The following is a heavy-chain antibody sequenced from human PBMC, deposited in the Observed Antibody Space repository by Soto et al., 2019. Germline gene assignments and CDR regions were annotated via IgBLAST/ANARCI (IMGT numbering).Heavy chain of an antibody. V-gene: IGHV1-3*04. D-gene: IGHD5-12*01. CDR1: GYTFTNYV. CDR2: INSGGNT. J-gene: IGHJ4*02. Sequence: QVQLVQSGAEVRKPGASVKVSCKASGYTFTNYVMHWVRQAPGQRLEWMGWINSGGNTDYSQNFQGRVTITIDTSANTAYMELSSLRSEDTAVYYCAREGEVGGFDGDYWGQGTLVSVSS. CDR3: AREGEVGGFDGDY.